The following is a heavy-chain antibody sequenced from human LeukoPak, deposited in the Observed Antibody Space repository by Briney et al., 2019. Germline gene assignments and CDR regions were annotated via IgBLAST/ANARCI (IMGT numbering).Heavy chain of an antibody. V-gene: IGHV3-30-3*01. D-gene: IGHD2-2*02. CDR2: ISYDGSNK. J-gene: IGHJ6*02. CDR3: ARDRVVPAAIRFDYYYYGMDV. CDR1: GFTFSSYA. Sequence: PGGSLRLSCAASGFTFSSYAMHWVRQAPGKGLEWVAVISYDGSNKYYADSVKGRFTISRDNSKNTLYLQMNSLRAEDTAVYYCARDRVVPAAIRFDYYYYGMDVWGQGTTVTVSS.